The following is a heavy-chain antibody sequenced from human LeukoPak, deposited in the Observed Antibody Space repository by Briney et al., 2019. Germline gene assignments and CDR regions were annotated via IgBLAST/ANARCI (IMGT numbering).Heavy chain of an antibody. CDR3: AGTILPDYYDSSGYSSSFDY. D-gene: IGHD3-22*01. CDR1: GGSISSGGYY. Sequence: PSETLSLTCTVSGGSISSGGYYWGWIRQHPGKGLEWIGYIYYSGSTYYNPSLKSRVTISVDTSKNQFSLKLSSVTAADTAVYYCAGTILPDYYDSSGYSSSFDYWGQGTLVTVSS. CDR2: IYYSGST. V-gene: IGHV4-31*03. J-gene: IGHJ4*02.